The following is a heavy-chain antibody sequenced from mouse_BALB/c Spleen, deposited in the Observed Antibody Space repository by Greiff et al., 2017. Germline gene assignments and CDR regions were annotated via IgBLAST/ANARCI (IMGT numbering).Heavy chain of an antibody. J-gene: IGHJ3*01. CDR1: GYTFTSYY. D-gene: IGHD1-1*02. V-gene: IGHV1S56*01. CDR3: ARGDYGEGFFAY. Sequence: VQLQQSGPELVKPGASVRISCKASGYTFTSYYIHWVKQRPGQGLEWIGWIYPGNVNTKYNEKFKGKATLTADKSSSTAYMQLSSLTSEDSAVYFCARGDYGEGFFAYWGQGTLVTVSA. CDR2: IYPGNVNT.